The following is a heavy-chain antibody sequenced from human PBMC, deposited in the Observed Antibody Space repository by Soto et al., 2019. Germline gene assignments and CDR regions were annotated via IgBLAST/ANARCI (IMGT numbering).Heavy chain of an antibody. Sequence: QVQLQESGPGLVKPSETLSLTCNVSGVSIKSYYWSWIRHPPGKGLQWIGYIHYSGDTNYNPPLKSRVTMSLDAAKNQLSLRLNSGTAAYTAMYYGAIPAMVTNNWFCDLWGRGTLVTVSS. CDR1: GVSIKSYY. CDR2: IHYSGDT. J-gene: IGHJ2*01. D-gene: IGHD5-18*01. V-gene: IGHV4-59*08. CDR3: AIPAMVTNNWFCDL.